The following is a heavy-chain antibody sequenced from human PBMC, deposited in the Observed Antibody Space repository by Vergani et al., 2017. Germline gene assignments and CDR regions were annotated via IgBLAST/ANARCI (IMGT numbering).Heavy chain of an antibody. CDR2: ISSSSSTI. D-gene: IGHD6-13*01. CDR3: ARGELSIAAAGIDY. Sequence: EVQLLESGGGLVQPGGSLRLSCAASGFTFSSYSMNWVRQAPGKGLEWVSYISSSSSTIYYADSVKGRFTISRDNAKNTLYLQMNSLRAEDTAVYYCARGELSIAAAGIDYWGQGTLVTVSS. J-gene: IGHJ4*02. CDR1: GFTFSSYS. V-gene: IGHV3-48*04.